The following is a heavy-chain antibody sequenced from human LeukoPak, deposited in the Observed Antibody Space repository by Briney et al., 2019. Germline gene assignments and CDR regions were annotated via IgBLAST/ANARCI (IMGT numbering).Heavy chain of an antibody. CDR1: GLTVADYG. CDR3: ARDLSASWYSLGF. Sequence: GGSLRLSCAASGLTVADYGMSWVRQAPRKGLEWVSGMDWSGESTSYADSVKGRFTISRDNSENTLYLHMNNLRAEDTALYYCARDLSASWYSLGFWGRGTLVTVSS. J-gene: IGHJ4*02. CDR2: MDWSGEST. D-gene: IGHD6-13*01. V-gene: IGHV3-20*04.